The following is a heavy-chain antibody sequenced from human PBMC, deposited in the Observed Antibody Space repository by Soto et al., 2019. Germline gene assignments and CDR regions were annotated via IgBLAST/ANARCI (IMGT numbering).Heavy chain of an antibody. CDR2: IYYSGST. Sequence: SETLSLTCTVSGGSISSGDYYWSWIRQPPGKGLEWIGYIYYSGSTYYNPSLKSRVAISVDTSKNQFSLKLSSVTAADTAVYYCARETDFGITGTYVDWWGQGTLVTVSS. CDR3: ARETDFGITGTYVDW. CDR1: GGSISSGDYY. V-gene: IGHV4-30-4*01. J-gene: IGHJ4*02. D-gene: IGHD1-7*01.